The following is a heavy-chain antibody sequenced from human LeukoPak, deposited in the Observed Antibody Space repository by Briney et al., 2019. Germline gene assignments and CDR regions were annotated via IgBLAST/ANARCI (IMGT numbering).Heavy chain of an antibody. CDR3: ARSYAEADAFDI. J-gene: IGHJ3*02. D-gene: IGHD1-26*01. V-gene: IGHV3-33*01. Sequence: GGSLRLSCAASGFTFSNFGMHWVRQAPGKGLEWVAVIWYDGSNKYYADSVKGRFTISRDNPKNTLYLLMNSLGAEDTAVYYCARSYAEADAFDIWGQGTMVTVSS. CDR2: IWYDGSNK. CDR1: GFTFSNFG.